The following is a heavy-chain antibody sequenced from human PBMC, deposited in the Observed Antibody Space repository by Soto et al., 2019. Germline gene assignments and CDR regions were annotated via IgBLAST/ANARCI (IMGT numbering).Heavy chain of an antibody. CDR1: GGSVNNDKW. CDR2: IHSSGIT. J-gene: IGHJ5*02. CDR3: AGQWSAGYGAFDP. D-gene: IGHD3-9*01. V-gene: IGHV4-4*02. Sequence: QVQLQESGPGLVKPSGTLSLTCAVSGGSVNNDKWWSWVRQPPGKGLEWIGEIHSSGITNDNPSLKSRASIFVDKFKNQFSVKLTSVTAADSAVYFCAGQWSAGYGAFDPWGQGTLVTVSS.